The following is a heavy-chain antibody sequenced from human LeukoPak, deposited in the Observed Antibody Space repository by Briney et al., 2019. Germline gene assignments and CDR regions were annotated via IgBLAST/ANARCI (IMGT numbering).Heavy chain of an antibody. V-gene: IGHV1-2*04. CDR1: GYTLTGYY. D-gene: IGHD2-15*01. Sequence: ASVKVSCKASGYTLTGYYMHWVRQAPGQGLEWMGWINPNSGGTNYAQKFQGWVTMTRDTSISTAYMELSRLRSDDTAVYYCARGGGYCSGGSCRVYFQHWGQGTLVTVSS. J-gene: IGHJ1*01. CDR2: INPNSGGT. CDR3: ARGGGYCSGGSCRVYFQH.